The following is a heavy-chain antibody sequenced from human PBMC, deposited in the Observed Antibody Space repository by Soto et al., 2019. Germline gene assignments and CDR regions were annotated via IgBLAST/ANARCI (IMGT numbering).Heavy chain of an antibody. CDR1: GFDFRDYY. V-gene: IGHV3-11*01. J-gene: IGHJ4*02. CDR2: ISESGKTI. Sequence: GGSLRLSCAASGFDFRDYYLNWIRQAPGKGLEWVAFISESGKTIYYADSVKGRFTISRDNAKNSLYLQMNSLRAEDTAVYYCARDVDDYGDYFDHWGQGTLVTVSS. CDR3: ARDVDDYGDYFDH. D-gene: IGHD4-17*01.